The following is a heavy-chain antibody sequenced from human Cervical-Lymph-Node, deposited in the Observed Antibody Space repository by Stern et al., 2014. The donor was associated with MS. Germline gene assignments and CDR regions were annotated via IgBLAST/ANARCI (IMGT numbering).Heavy chain of an antibody. J-gene: IGHJ6*02. CDR2: ISSSSSYI. D-gene: IGHD3-16*02. Sequence: MQLVQSGGGLVKPGGSLRLSCAASGFTFSTYSMNWVRQAPGKGLEWVSSISSSSSYIYYADSVKGRFTISRDNAKNSLFLHMNSLRAEDTAVYYCASRSYYYYGMDVWGQGTTVTVSS. CDR1: GFTFSTYS. V-gene: IGHV3-21*01. CDR3: ASRSYYYYGMDV.